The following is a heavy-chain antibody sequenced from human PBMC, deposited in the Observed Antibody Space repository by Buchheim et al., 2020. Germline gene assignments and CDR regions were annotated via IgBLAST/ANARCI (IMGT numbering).Heavy chain of an antibody. CDR1: GYTFTGYY. D-gene: IGHD3-22*01. CDR3: ARAEDYYDSSGYSQYFDY. J-gene: IGHJ4*02. V-gene: IGHV1-2*04. Sequence: QVQLVQSGAEVKKPGASVKVSCKASGYTFTGYYMHWVRQAPGQGLEWMGWINPNSGGTNYAQKFQGWVTMTRDTSISPAYMELSRLRSDDTAVYYCARAEDYYDSSGYSQYFDYWGQGTL. CDR2: INPNSGGT.